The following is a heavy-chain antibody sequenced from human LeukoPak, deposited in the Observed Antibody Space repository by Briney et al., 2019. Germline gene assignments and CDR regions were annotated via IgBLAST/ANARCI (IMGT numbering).Heavy chain of an antibody. CDR1: GFTFSSYG. CDR3: ARALIGYYFDY. D-gene: IGHD2-8*01. Sequence: GGSLRLSCAASGFTFSSYGMSWVRQAPGKGLEWVSVISGSGGSTYYADSVKGRFTISRDNSKNSLYLQMNSLRAEDTAVYYCARALIGYYFDYWGQGTLVTVSS. J-gene: IGHJ4*02. CDR2: ISGSGGST. V-gene: IGHV3-23*01.